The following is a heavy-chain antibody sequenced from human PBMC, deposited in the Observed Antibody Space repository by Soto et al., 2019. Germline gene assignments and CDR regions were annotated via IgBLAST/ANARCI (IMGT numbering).Heavy chain of an antibody. CDR1: GFTFSSYG. CDR3: AKDRTYDSSYCDY. D-gene: IGHD3-22*01. V-gene: IGHV3-30*18. CDR2: ISYDGSNK. J-gene: IGHJ4*02. Sequence: QVQLVESGGGVVQPGRSLRLSCAASGFTFSSYGMHWVRQAPGKGLEWVAVISYDGSNKYYADSVKGRFTISRDNSKNTRYLQMNSLRAEDTAVYYCAKDRTYDSSYCDYWGQGTLVTVSS.